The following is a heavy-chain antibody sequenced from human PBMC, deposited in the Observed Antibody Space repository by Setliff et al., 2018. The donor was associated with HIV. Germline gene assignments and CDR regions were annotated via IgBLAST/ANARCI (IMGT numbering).Heavy chain of an antibody. J-gene: IGHJ4*02. D-gene: IGHD3-16*01. V-gene: IGHV1-46*01. CDR1: GYTFTSYY. CDR2: VNPSGGST. CDR3: ARGRTAGYTYNYGY. Sequence: ASVKVSCKASGYTFTSYYMHWVRQAPGQGLEWLGMVNPSGGSTAYAQKFQGRVTMTRDTSTNTVYMDLSGLRSDDTAVYYCARGRTAGYTYNYGYWGQGTLVTSPQ.